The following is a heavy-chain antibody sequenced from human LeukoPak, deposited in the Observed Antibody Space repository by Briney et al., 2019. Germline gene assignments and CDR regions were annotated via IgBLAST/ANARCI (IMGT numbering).Heavy chain of an antibody. D-gene: IGHD3-22*01. CDR2: INWNGDST. CDR1: GFSFDDDG. CDR3: ARDLRVVITGSFDS. V-gene: IGHV3-20*04. Sequence: PGGSLRLSCAASGFSFDDDGLTWVRQAPGKGLEWVSGINWNGDSTDYADSVKGRFTISRDNAKNSLYLQMNSLRAEDTALYYCARDLRVVITGSFDSWGQGTLVTVSS. J-gene: IGHJ4*02.